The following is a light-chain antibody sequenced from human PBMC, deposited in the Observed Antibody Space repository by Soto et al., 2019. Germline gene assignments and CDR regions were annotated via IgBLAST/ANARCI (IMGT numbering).Light chain of an antibody. CDR3: QQYESLPLT. Sequence: DIQMTQSPSSLSASVGDGVTITCKASQDINKNLIWYKQKPGKAPKLLIYDASDLETGVPSRFSGSGSGTGFTFTISSLKPEDFATYYCQQYESLPLTFGQGTRLEIK. CDR1: QDINKN. CDR2: DAS. V-gene: IGKV1-33*01. J-gene: IGKJ5*01.